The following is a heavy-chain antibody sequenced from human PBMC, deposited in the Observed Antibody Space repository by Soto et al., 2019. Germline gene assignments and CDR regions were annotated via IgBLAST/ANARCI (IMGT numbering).Heavy chain of an antibody. J-gene: IGHJ4*02. CDR3: ATSRPSDIGDYGDFDY. Sequence: ASVKVSCKASGGTFSDFAINWLRQAPGQGLEWMGGIIPIFGPPNYAQKFQGRVTITADKSTSTAYMALSGLRSADTAVDFCATSRPSDIGDYGDFDYWGQGTMVTVSS. D-gene: IGHD4-17*01. V-gene: IGHV1-69*06. CDR1: GGTFSDFA. CDR2: IIPIFGPP.